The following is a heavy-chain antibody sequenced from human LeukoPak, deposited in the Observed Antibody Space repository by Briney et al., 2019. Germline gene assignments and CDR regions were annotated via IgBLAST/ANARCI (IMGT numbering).Heavy chain of an antibody. CDR2: IRGRSDTT. CDR3: ARTYDFGIGPPGDAFDN. D-gene: IGHD3-3*01. Sequence: GESLRLSCAASGFTFTMFSMNWLRQAPGKGLEWIAFIRGRSDTTYYADSVQGRFTISRDNAEDSVYLQMNSLRVEDTAVYYCARTYDFGIGPPGDAFDNWGQGTLVTVFS. V-gene: IGHV3-48*01. J-gene: IGHJ3*02. CDR1: GFTFTMFS.